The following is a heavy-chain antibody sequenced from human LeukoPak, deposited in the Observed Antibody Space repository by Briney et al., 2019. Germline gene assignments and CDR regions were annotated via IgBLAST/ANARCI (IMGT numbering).Heavy chain of an antibody. CDR1: GGTFSSYA. CDR2: IIPIFGTA. V-gene: IGHV1-69*13. Sequence: GASAKVSCKASGGTFSSYAISWVRQAPGQGLEWMGGIIPIFGTANYAQKFQGRVTITADESTSTAYMELSSLRSEDTAVYYCARQTSTSNDYNWFDPWGQGTLVTVSS. J-gene: IGHJ5*02. CDR3: ARQTSTSNDYNWFDP. D-gene: IGHD2-2*01.